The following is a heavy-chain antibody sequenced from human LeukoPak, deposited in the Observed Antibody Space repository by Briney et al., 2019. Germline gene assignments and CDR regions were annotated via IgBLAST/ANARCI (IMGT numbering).Heavy chain of an antibody. Sequence: GGSLRLSCAASGFTFSDNYMSWVRQAPGRGLEWVSLIYPSGNTYYADSVRGRFTISRDNSKNTLHLQMSTLRAEDTALYYCVKDVGGSYAFDYWGQGILVTVAS. V-gene: IGHV3-66*03. J-gene: IGHJ4*02. CDR3: VKDVGGSYAFDY. D-gene: IGHD1-26*01. CDR1: GFTFSDNY. CDR2: IYPSGNT.